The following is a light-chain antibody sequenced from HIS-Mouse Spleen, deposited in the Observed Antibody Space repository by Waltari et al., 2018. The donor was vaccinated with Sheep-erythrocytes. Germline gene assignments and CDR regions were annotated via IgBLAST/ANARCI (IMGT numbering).Light chain of an antibody. Sequence: QSALTQPRSVSGSPGQSVTISCTGTSSDVGGYNYVSWYPPHPGKAPTLMIYDVSKRPAGVPDRFSGSKSGNTASLTISGLQAEDEADYYCCSYAGSYNHVFATGTKVTVL. V-gene: IGLV2-11*01. CDR1: SSDVGGYNY. CDR2: DVS. CDR3: CSYAGSYNHV. J-gene: IGLJ1*01.